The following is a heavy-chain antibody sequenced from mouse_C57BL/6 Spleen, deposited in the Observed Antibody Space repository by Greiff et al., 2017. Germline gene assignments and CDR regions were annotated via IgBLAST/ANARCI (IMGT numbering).Heavy chain of an antibody. CDR2: IYPGSGST. CDR3: ARRILDSSGYDD. CDR1: GYTFTSYW. J-gene: IGHJ2*01. V-gene: IGHV1-55*01. D-gene: IGHD3-2*02. Sequence: QVQLQQPGAELVKPGASVKMSCKASGYTFTSYWITWVKQRPGQGLEWIGDIYPGSGSTNYNEKFKSKATLTVDTSSSTAYMQLSSLTSEDSAVYYCARRILDSSGYDDWGQGTTLTVSS.